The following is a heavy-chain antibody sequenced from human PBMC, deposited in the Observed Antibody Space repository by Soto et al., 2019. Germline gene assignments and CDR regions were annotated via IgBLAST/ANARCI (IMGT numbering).Heavy chain of an antibody. CDR2: INPSGGST. V-gene: IGHV1-46*01. CDR1: GYTFSSYY. CDR3: AREWTSNYYYYYGMDV. Sequence: GGPVKVSCKASGYTFSSYYMHWVRQAPGQGLEWMGIINPSGGSTSYAQKFQGRVTMTRDTSTSTVYMELSSLRSEDTAVYYCAREWTSNYYYYYGMDVWGQGTTVTVSS. J-gene: IGHJ6*02.